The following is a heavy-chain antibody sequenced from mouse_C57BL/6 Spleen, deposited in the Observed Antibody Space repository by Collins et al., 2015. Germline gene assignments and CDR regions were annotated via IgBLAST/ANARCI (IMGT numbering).Heavy chain of an antibody. CDR3: ARSGGSLYWYFDV. V-gene: IGHV1-64*01. Sequence: QVQLQQPGAELVKPGASVKLSCKASGYTFTSYWMHWVKQRPGQGLEWIGMIHPNSGSTNYNEKFKSKATLTVDKSSSTAYMQLSSLTSEDSAVYYCARSGGSLYWYFDVWGTGTTVTVSS. J-gene: IGHJ1*03. D-gene: IGHD3-1*01. CDR2: IHPNSGST. CDR1: GYTFTSYW.